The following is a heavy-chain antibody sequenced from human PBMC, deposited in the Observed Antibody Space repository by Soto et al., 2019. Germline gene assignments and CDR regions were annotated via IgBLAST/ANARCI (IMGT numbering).Heavy chain of an antibody. CDR2: IWYDGSNK. CDR1: GFTFSSYG. CDR3: ARDLYGEQWLVLGAFDI. J-gene: IGHJ3*02. D-gene: IGHD6-19*01. V-gene: IGHV3-33*01. Sequence: QVQLVESGGGVVQPGRSLRLSCAASGFTFSSYGMHWVRQAPGKGLEWVAVIWYDGSNKYYADSVKGRFTISRDNSKNTLYLQMNSLRAEDTAVYYCARDLYGEQWLVLGAFDIWGQGTMDTVSS.